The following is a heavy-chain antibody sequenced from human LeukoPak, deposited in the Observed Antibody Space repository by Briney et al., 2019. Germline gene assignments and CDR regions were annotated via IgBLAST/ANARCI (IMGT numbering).Heavy chain of an antibody. CDR3: ARGPSGYHNT. CDR2: ITGSGGST. D-gene: IGHD5-12*01. J-gene: IGHJ4*02. V-gene: IGHV3-23*01. Sequence: GGSLRLSCTVSGFTLSSYEMTWFRQAPGKGLEWVSGITGSGGSTYYADSVRGRFTISRDNSKNTLYLQMNSLRAEDTAVYYCARGPSGYHNTGGQGTLVTVSS. CDR1: GFTLSSYE.